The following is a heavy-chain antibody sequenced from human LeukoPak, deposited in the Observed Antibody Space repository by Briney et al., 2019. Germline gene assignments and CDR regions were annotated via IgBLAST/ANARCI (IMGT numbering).Heavy chain of an antibody. D-gene: IGHD3-16*01. J-gene: IGHJ4*02. CDR1: GFTFSRYA. CDR2: ISVGGGDT. CDR3: AKLNLGEMAYFDS. V-gene: IGHV3-23*01. Sequence: GGSLRLSCAASGFTFSRYAMSWVRQAPGKGLEWVSSISVGGGDTFASDSVKGRFTITRENSKNTSYLQMTGLRVEDTAVYFCAKLNLGEMAYFDSWGQGTLVTVSS.